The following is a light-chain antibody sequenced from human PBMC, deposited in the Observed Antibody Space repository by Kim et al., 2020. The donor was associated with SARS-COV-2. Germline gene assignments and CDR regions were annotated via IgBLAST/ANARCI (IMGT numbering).Light chain of an antibody. V-gene: IGLV3-19*01. CDR3: NSRDSSGDHWV. CDR2: GKN. CDR1: SLRSYY. Sequence: ALGQTVRITGQGDSLRSYYATWYQEKPGQATVPVIYGKNSRPSGIPDRFSGSSSGNTASLTITGAQAEDEADYYCNSRDSSGDHWVFGGGTQLTVL. J-gene: IGLJ3*02.